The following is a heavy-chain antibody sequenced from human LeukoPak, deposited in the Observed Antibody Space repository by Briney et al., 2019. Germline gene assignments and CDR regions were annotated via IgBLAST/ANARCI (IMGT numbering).Heavy chain of an antibody. V-gene: IGHV3-21*01. Sequence: GGSLRVSCAASGFTFSSYSMNWVRQAPGKGLKWVSSISSSSSYIYYADSVKGRFTISRDNAKNSLYLQMNSLRAEDTAVYYCARDGSVQEMATIPYETWGQGTLVTVSS. J-gene: IGHJ5*02. D-gene: IGHD5-24*01. CDR1: GFTFSSYS. CDR2: ISSSSSYI. CDR3: ARDGSVQEMATIPYET.